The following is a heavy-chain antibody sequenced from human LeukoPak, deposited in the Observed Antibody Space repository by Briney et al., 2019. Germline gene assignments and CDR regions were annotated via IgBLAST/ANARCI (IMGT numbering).Heavy chain of an antibody. CDR1: GFTFSRYK. V-gene: IGHV3-7*01. J-gene: IGHJ4*02. CDR3: ARGGTIVPDY. Sequence: GGSLRLSCAASGFTFSRYKMNWVRQAPGKGLEWVANIKQDGNEKYYVDSVKGRFTISRDNAKNSLYLQMNSLRAADTAVYYCARGGTIVPDYWGQGTLVTVSS. CDR2: IKQDGNEK. D-gene: IGHD2-2*01.